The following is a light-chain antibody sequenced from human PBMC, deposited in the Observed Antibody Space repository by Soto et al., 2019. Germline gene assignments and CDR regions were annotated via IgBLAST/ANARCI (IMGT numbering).Light chain of an antibody. CDR3: QQSYTTPWT. J-gene: IGKJ1*01. V-gene: IGKV1-39*01. Sequence: DIEMNQSPATLSVSIGERATITCRASQTISSWLAWYQQKPGKAPRLLIYDVSTLQSGVPARFSGSGSGTDFTLTISSLQSEDFAIYYCQQSYTTPWTFGQGTKVDIK. CDR2: DVS. CDR1: QTISSW.